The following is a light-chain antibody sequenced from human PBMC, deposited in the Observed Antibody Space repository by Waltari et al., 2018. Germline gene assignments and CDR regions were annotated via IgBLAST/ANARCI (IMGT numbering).Light chain of an antibody. Sequence: QSALTQPPSASGSPGQSVTISCPGTSHDVCGYNYVSWYQQHPGKAPNLLLYEVSKRPSGVPDRFSGSKSGYTASLTVSGLQAEDEADYFCSSYAGSNNVVFGGGTKLTVL. J-gene: IGLJ2*01. CDR2: EVS. V-gene: IGLV2-8*01. CDR3: SSYAGSNNVV. CDR1: SHDVCGYNY.